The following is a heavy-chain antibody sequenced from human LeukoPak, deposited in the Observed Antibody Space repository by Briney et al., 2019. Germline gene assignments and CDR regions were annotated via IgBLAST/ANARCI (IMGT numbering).Heavy chain of an antibody. CDR2: IYPGDSDT. CDR1: GYTFTNYW. CDR3: ARQEYCSGGSCYTWFDP. D-gene: IGHD2-15*01. Sequence: GESLKISCKASGYTFTNYWIAWVRQMPGKGLEWMGVIYPGDSDTIYSPSFQGQVTISADKSISTAYLQWSSLKASDTAMYYCARQEYCSGGSCYTWFDPWGQGTLVTVSS. J-gene: IGHJ5*02. V-gene: IGHV5-51*01.